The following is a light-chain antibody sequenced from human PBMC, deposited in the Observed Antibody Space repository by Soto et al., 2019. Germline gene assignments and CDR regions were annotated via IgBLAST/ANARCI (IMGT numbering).Light chain of an antibody. CDR1: SSNIGSHT. V-gene: IGLV1-44*01. CDR2: SDT. Sequence: QSSLTQPPSASGTPGQRVIISCSGSSSNIGSHTVNWYQQLPGTAPKLLIYSDTQRPSGVPDRFSGSKSGTSASLAISGLQSEDEADYYCGAWDDTLNGLYVFGTGT. CDR3: GAWDDTLNGLYV. J-gene: IGLJ1*01.